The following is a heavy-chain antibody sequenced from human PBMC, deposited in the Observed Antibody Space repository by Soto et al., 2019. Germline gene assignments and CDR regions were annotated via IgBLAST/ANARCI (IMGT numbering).Heavy chain of an antibody. D-gene: IGHD5-12*01. Sequence: SETLSLTCTVSGGSISSSDYYWSWIPQPPGKGLEWIGYIYYSGSTSYNPSLKSRVTISVDTSKNQFSLKLSSVTAADTAVYYCARDGDGYNYWGQGTLVTVSS. CDR2: IYYSGST. CDR3: ARDGDGYNY. J-gene: IGHJ4*02. V-gene: IGHV4-61*08. CDR1: GGSISSSDYY.